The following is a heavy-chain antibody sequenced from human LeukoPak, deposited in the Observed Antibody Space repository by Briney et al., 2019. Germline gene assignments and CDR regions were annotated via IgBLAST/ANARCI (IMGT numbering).Heavy chain of an antibody. D-gene: IGHD6-13*01. V-gene: IGHV3-30-3*02. CDR3: AKDREYSSSLDLYYYYYGMDV. J-gene: IGHJ6*01. Sequence: GGSLRLSCAASGFTFSSYAMHWVRQAPGKGLEWVAVISYDGSNKYYADSVKGRFTISRDNSKNTLYLQMNSLRAEDTAVYYCAKDREYSSSLDLYYYYYGMDVWGQGTTVTVSS. CDR1: GFTFSSYA. CDR2: ISYDGSNK.